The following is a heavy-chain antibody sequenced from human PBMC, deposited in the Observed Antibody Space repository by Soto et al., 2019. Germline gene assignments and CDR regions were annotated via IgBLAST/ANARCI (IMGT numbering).Heavy chain of an antibody. CDR2: INHSGST. Sequence: LSLTYAVYGGSFSGYYWSWIRQPPGKGLEWIGEINHSGSTNYNPSLKSRVTISVDTSKNQFSLKLSSVTAADTAVYYCARMVRGAPPGPWGEGTLVTVSS. D-gene: IGHD3-10*01. J-gene: IGHJ5*02. CDR3: ARMVRGAPPGP. CDR1: GGSFSGYY. V-gene: IGHV4-34*01.